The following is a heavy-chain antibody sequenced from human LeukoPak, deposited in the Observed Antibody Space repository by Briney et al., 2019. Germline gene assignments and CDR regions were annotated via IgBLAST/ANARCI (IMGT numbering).Heavy chain of an antibody. J-gene: IGHJ4*02. D-gene: IGHD2-2*01. Sequence: SETLSLTCTVSGGSISSGDYYWSWIRQPPGKGLEWIGYIYYSGSTYYNPSLKSRVTISVDTSKNQFSLKLSSVTAADTAVYYCARTSRSYGGFDYWGQGTLVTVSS. CDR1: GGSISSGDYY. CDR3: ARTSRSYGGFDY. CDR2: IYYSGST. V-gene: IGHV4-30-4*08.